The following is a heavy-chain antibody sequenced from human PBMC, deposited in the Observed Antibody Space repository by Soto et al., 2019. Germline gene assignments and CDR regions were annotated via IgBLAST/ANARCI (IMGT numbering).Heavy chain of an antibody. D-gene: IGHD3-9*01. CDR2: IFVSSTTI. Sequence: EVQLVESGGGLVQPGGSLRLSCVASGFTFSSYSMVWVRQAPGKGLEWIAYIFVSSTTIHYADSVKGRFTVSRDNTQNSLFLLMNSLRAEDTAIYYCARDKDWAFDYWGQGTQVIASS. J-gene: IGHJ4*02. CDR3: ARDKDWAFDY. CDR1: GFTFSSYS. V-gene: IGHV3-48*04.